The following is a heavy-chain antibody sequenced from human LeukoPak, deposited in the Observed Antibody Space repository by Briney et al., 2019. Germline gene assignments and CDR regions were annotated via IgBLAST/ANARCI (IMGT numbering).Heavy chain of an antibody. D-gene: IGHD1-26*01. CDR3: ATMGATKFDH. J-gene: IGHJ4*01. CDR2: INPNSGGT. Sequence: ASVKVSPTASGYTFTDYYIHWVRQAPGLGLEWLGWINPNSGGTNYAQRFQARVTMTRDTSIGTVYMEVNRLTSDDTAMYYCATMGATKFDHWGQGTLVTVSS. CDR1: GYTFTDYY. V-gene: IGHV1-2*02.